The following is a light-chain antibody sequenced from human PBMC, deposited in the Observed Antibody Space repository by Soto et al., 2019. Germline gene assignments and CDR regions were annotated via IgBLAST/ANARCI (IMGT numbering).Light chain of an antibody. J-gene: IGKJ1*01. CDR1: QTVSSN. CDR2: SAS. CDR3: QLYYKWTPT. Sequence: DIVMTQSPATLSVSPGERVTLSCRGSQTVSSNLAWYQQKPGQAPRLLISSASTRATGVPGRCSGSGSGTDFTLTMRSVQSEDFAVYYCQLYYKWTPTFGQGTKVEI. V-gene: IGKV3-15*01.